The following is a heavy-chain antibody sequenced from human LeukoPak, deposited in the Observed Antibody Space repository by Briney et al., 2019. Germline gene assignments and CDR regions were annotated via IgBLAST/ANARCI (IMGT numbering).Heavy chain of an antibody. CDR1: GGSISSSSYY. CDR3: AREGYYYDSSGYRAYDAFDI. D-gene: IGHD3-22*01. J-gene: IGHJ3*02. V-gene: IGHV4-39*02. CDR2: IYYSGST. Sequence: SETLSLTCTVSGGSISSSSYYWGWIRQPPGKGLEWIGSIYYSGSTYYNPSLKSRVTISVDTSKNQFSLKLSSVTAADTAVYYCAREGYYYDSSGYRAYDAFDIWGQGTMVTVSS.